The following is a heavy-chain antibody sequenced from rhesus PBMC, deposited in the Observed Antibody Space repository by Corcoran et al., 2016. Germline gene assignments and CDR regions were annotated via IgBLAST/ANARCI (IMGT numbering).Heavy chain of an antibody. Sequence: QVQLQESGPGLVKPSETLSLTCAVSGGSISGGYGWSWIRQPPGKGLEWIGHIFDSIGSTYYNPSLKRRVTISRDTSKNQFSLKLSSVTAADTAVYYCARLSSYYFDYWGQGVLVTVSS. CDR3: ARLSSYYFDY. CDR1: GGSISGGYG. J-gene: IGHJ4*01. V-gene: IGHV4S7*01. CDR2: IFDSIGST.